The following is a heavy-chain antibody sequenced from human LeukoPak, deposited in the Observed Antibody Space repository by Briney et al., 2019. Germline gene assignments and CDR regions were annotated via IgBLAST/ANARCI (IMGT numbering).Heavy chain of an antibody. CDR3: ARAKTGQVTGTYYFDY. J-gene: IGHJ4*02. CDR1: GYSFTSYW. Sequence: GESLKISCKGSGYSFTSYWIGWVRQAPGQGLEWMGWISGYNGNTNYAQKLQGRVTMTTDTSTSTVYMELRSLRSDDTAVYYCARAKTGQVTGTYYFDYWGQGTLVSVSS. CDR2: ISGYNGNT. D-gene: IGHD6-19*01. V-gene: IGHV1-18*04.